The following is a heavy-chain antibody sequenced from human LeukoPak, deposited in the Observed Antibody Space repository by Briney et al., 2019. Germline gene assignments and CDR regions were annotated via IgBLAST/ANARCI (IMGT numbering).Heavy chain of an antibody. J-gene: IGHJ4*02. CDR3: ARHSNYYDSSGSLGN. CDR2: IYPGDSDT. CDR1: GYSFTSYW. V-gene: IGHV5-51*01. Sequence: GESLRISCKGSGYSFTSYWIGWVRQMPGKGLEWMGIIYPGDSDTRYSPSFQGQVTISADKSISTAYLQWSSLKASDTAMYYCARHSNYYDSSGSLGNWGQGTLVTVSS. D-gene: IGHD3-22*01.